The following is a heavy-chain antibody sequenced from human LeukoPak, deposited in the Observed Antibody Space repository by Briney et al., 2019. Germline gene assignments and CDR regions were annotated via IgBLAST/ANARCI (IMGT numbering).Heavy chain of an antibody. J-gene: IGHJ4*02. Sequence: GGSLRLSCAASGFTFSSYWMSWVRQAPGKGLEWVANIKQDGSEKYYVDSVKGRFTISRDNAKNSLYLQMNSLRAEDTAVYYCARDRDGYNHYFDYWGQGTLVTVSS. CDR2: IKQDGSEK. D-gene: IGHD5-24*01. V-gene: IGHV3-7*03. CDR3: ARDRDGYNHYFDY. CDR1: GFTFSSYW.